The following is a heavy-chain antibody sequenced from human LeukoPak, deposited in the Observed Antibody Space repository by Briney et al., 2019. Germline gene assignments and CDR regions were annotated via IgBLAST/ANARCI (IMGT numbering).Heavy chain of an antibody. Sequence: GGSLRLSCAASGFTFSGFSMSWVRQSPTKGLEWVANIKQDGSERYYVDSVKGRFTISRDNAKNSLSLQMNNLRVEDTAVYYCARAGSHWHYVYWGQGTVVTVSS. V-gene: IGHV3-7*01. CDR3: ARAGSHWHYVY. CDR2: IKQDGSER. J-gene: IGHJ4*02. D-gene: IGHD3-10*01. CDR1: GFTFSGFS.